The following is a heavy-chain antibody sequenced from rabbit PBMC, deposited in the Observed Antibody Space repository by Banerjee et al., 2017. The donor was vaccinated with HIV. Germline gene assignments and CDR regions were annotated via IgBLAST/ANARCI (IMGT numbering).Heavy chain of an antibody. V-gene: IGHV1S45*01. CDR2: INTSSGNT. D-gene: IGHD7-1*01. J-gene: IGHJ3*01. Sequence: QEQLAASGGDLVKPEGFLTLPCTAPGFSFRNRYVMCWVRQAPGKGLEWIGCINTSSGNTVYASWAKGRFTISKTSSTTVTLQMTSLTAADTATYFCARSDYARYGAVGDLWGQGTLVTVS. CDR3: ARSDYARYGAVGDL. CDR1: GFSFRNRYV.